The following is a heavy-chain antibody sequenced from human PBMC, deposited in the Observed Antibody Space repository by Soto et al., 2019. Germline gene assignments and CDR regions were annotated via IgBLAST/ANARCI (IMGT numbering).Heavy chain of an antibody. Sequence: GEALKISCEASVYSFTTYWFGSLRQMPGKGLEWMGIIYPGDSDTKYSPSLQGQVSISADTSISTAYLQWTSLKASDTAMYYCARSRRGAYSSGWYSPSGYYNYGIDVWGQGTKVTVSS. D-gene: IGHD6-19*01. CDR2: IYPGDSDT. CDR1: VYSFTTYW. V-gene: IGHV5-51*01. CDR3: ARSRRGAYSSGWYSPSGYYNYGIDV. J-gene: IGHJ6*02.